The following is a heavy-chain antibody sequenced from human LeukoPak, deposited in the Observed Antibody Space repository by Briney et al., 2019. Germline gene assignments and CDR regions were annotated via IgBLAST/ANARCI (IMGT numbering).Heavy chain of an antibody. Sequence: GGSLRLSCAASGFTFSTHWMSWFRQAPGKGLEWVALIQKDGSDKYYVDSVKGRFTISRDNAKNSLYLQMNGLRADDTAVYYCARDKYSSGWYVYYWGQGTLVTVSS. J-gene: IGHJ4*02. CDR3: ARDKYSSGWYVYY. CDR1: GFTFSTHW. V-gene: IGHV3-7*01. D-gene: IGHD6-19*01. CDR2: IQKDGSDK.